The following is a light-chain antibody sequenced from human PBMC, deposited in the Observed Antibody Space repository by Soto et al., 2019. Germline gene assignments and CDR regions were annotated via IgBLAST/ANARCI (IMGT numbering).Light chain of an antibody. V-gene: IGLV2-14*03. Sequence: QSVLTQPASVSGSPGQSHAISCTGTSSEVGSYNSVSWYQQYPGKAPKLRIHDVNNRPSGISDRFSGSKSGNTASLTISGLQAEDEADSYFSSFSSSTSHVSGTGTKVTVL. CDR1: SSEVGSYNS. CDR2: DVN. J-gene: IGLJ1*01. CDR3: SSFSSSTSHV.